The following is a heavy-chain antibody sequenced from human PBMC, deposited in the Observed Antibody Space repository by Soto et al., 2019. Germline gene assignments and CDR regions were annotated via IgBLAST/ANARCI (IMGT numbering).Heavy chain of an antibody. D-gene: IGHD3-10*01. CDR2: ISSSSSYI. V-gene: IGHV3-21*01. CDR3: ARSFYGSGTYGMDV. Sequence: EVQLVESGGGLVKPGGSLRLSCVASGFTFSSYSMNWVRQAPGKGLEWVSSISSSSSYIYYADSVKGRFTISRDNAKNSLYLQMNSLRAEDTAVYYCARSFYGSGTYGMDVWGQGTTVTVSS. J-gene: IGHJ6*02. CDR1: GFTFSSYS.